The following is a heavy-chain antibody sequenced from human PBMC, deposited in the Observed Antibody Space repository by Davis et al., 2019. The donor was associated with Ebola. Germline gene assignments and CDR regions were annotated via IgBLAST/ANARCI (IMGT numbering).Heavy chain of an antibody. Sequence: GESLKISCAASGFTFSSYAMHWVRQAPGKGLEWVAVISASGGDTYYADSVKGRFTISRDNSKNTLYLQMNSLRADDTAVYYCARGGRATTAAGTEIPKYWGQGTLVTISS. V-gene: IGHV3-23*01. CDR1: GFTFSSYA. CDR3: ARGGRATTAAGTEIPKY. D-gene: IGHD6-13*01. J-gene: IGHJ4*02. CDR2: ISASGGDT.